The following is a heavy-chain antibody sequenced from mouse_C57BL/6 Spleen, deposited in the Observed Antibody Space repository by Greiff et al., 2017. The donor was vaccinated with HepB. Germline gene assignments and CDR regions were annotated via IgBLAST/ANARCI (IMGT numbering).Heavy chain of an antibody. J-gene: IGHJ3*01. CDR3: AGYGSSHFAY. CDR2: ISSGSSTI. CDR1: GFTFSDYG. Sequence: DVKLVESGGGLVKPGGSLKLSCAASGFTFSDYGMHWVRQAPEKGLEWVAYISSGSSTIYYADTVKGRFTISRDNAKNTLFLQMTSLRSEDTAMYYCAGYGSSHFAYWGQGTLVTVSA. V-gene: IGHV5-17*01. D-gene: IGHD1-1*01.